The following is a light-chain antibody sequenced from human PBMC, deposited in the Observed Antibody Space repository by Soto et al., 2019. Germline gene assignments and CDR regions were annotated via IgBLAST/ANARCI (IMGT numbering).Light chain of an antibody. CDR3: CSYAGNSNYV. CDR1: SSDVGSYNL. CDR2: EGS. V-gene: IGLV2-23*01. J-gene: IGLJ1*01. Sequence: QSVLTQPASVSGSPGQSITISCTGTSSDVGSYNLVSWYQQYPGTAPKLIIHEGSQRPSGVSNRFSGSKSGNTASLTISGLQAEDEADYHCCSYAGNSNYVFGTGTKVT.